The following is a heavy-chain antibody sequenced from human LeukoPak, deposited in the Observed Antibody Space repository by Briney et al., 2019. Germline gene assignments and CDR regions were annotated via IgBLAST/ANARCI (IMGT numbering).Heavy chain of an antibody. V-gene: IGHV3-30-3*01. Sequence: GRSLRLSCAASGFTFSSYAMHWVRQAPGKGLEWVAVISYDGSNKYNADSVKGRFTISRDNSKNTLYLQMNSLRAEDTAVYYCARGTARHFDYWGQGTLVTVSS. CDR2: ISYDGSNK. CDR3: ARGTARHFDY. J-gene: IGHJ4*02. CDR1: GFTFSSYA.